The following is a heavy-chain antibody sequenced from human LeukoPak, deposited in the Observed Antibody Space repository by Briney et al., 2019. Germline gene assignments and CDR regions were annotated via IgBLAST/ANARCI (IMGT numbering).Heavy chain of an antibody. J-gene: IGHJ6*03. V-gene: IGHV4-61*02. Sequence: SETLSLTCTVSGGSISSGSYYWSWIRQPAGKGLEWIGRIYTSGSTNYNPSLKSRVTISVDTSKNQFSLKLSSVTAADTAVYYCARVGGSSSTYYYYYYYMDVWGKGTTVTVSS. CDR1: GGSISSGSYY. CDR2: IYTSGST. D-gene: IGHD6-6*01. CDR3: ARVGGSSSTYYYYYYYMDV.